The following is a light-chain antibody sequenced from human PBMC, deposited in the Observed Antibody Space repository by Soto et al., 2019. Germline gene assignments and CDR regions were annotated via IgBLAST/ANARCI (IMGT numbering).Light chain of an antibody. Sequence: EIVLTQSPGTLSLSPGERATLSCRASQSVSNNYLAWYQQKPGQAPRLLIYGASNRATGIPDRFSGSGSGTDFTLTISSLQPEDFATYFCQQANSVPVTFGPGTKVDIK. CDR1: QSVSNNY. CDR3: QQANSVPVT. V-gene: IGKV3-20*01. CDR2: GAS. J-gene: IGKJ3*01.